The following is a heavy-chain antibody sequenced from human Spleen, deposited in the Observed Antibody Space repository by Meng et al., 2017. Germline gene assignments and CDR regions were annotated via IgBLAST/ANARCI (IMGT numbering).Heavy chain of an antibody. CDR1: GFTFSSYA. D-gene: IGHD1-26*01. CDR2: ISYDGSNK. Sequence: GESLKISCAASGFTFSSYAMHWVRQAPGKGLEWVAVISYDGSNKYYADSVKGRFTISRDNSKNTLYLQMNSLRAEDTAVYYCARAGGTLTYYYYYYGMDVWGQGTTVTVSS. V-gene: IGHV3-30*04. J-gene: IGHJ6*02. CDR3: ARAGGTLTYYYYYYGMDV.